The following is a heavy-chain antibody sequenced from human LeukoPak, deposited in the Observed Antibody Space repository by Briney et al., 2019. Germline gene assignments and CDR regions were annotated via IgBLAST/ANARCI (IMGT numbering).Heavy chain of an antibody. D-gene: IGHD1-20*01. V-gene: IGHV4-34*01. Sequence: PSETLSLTCAVYGGSFSGYYWSWIRQPPGKGLEWIGEINHSGSTNYNPSLKSRVTISVDTSKNQFSLKLSSVTAADTAVYYCARHNNWNDPYGAFDIWGQGTMVTVSS. CDR3: ARHNNWNDPYGAFDI. CDR2: INHSGST. J-gene: IGHJ3*02. CDR1: GGSFSGYY.